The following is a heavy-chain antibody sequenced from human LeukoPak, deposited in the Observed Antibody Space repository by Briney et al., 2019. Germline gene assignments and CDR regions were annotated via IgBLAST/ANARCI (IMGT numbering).Heavy chain of an antibody. CDR3: ARPLSIVGATIGAFDI. V-gene: IGHV3-7*02. D-gene: IGHD1-26*01. Sequence: GGSLRLSCAASGFTFSSYWMSWVRQAPGKGLEWVANIKHDGSDKNHVDSVKGRFTISRDNSKNTLYLQMNSLRAEDTAVYYCARPLSIVGATIGAFDIWGQGTMVTVSS. J-gene: IGHJ3*02. CDR1: GFTFSSYW. CDR2: IKHDGSDK.